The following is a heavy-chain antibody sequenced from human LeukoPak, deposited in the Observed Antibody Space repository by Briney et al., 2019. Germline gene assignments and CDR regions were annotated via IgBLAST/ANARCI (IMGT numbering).Heavy chain of an antibody. J-gene: IGHJ4*02. Sequence: GGSLRLSCAASGFTFSNAWMSWVRQAPGKGLEWVGRIKSKTDGGTTDYAAPVKGRFTISRDDSKNTLYLQMNSLKTEDTAVYYCTTVLTMVRGVINPAVWGQGTLVTVSS. CDR3: TTVLTMVRGVINPAV. CDR1: GFTFSNAW. V-gene: IGHV3-15*01. CDR2: IKSKTDGGTT. D-gene: IGHD3-10*01.